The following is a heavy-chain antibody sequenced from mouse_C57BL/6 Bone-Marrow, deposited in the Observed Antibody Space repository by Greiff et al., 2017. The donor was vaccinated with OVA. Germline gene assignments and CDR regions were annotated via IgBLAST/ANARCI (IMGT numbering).Heavy chain of an antibody. V-gene: IGHV5-4*01. J-gene: IGHJ2*01. CDR2: ISDGGSYT. CDR1: GFTFSSYA. D-gene: IGHD2-1*01. CDR3: ARHYGNQYYFDY. Sequence: EVQLVESGGGLVKPGGSLKLSCAASGFTFSSYAMSWVRQTPEQRLEWVATISDGGSYTYYPDNVKGRFTISKDNAKNNLYLQMSHLKSEDTAMYYGARHYGNQYYFDYWGQGTTLTVSS.